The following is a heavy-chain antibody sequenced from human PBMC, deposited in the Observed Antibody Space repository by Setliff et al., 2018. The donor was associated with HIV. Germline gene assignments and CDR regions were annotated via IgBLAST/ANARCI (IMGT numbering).Heavy chain of an antibody. CDR1: GGTFSSYA. V-gene: IGHV1-69*13. Sequence: SVKVSCKASGGTFSSYAISWVRQAPGRGLEWMGGIIPIFGTANYAQKFQGRVTITADESTSTAYMDLSSLRSEDTAVYYCARGPWIQLWSSELDAFDIWGQGTMVTVSS. D-gene: IGHD5-18*01. CDR3: ARGPWIQLWSSELDAFDI. CDR2: IIPIFGTA. J-gene: IGHJ3*02.